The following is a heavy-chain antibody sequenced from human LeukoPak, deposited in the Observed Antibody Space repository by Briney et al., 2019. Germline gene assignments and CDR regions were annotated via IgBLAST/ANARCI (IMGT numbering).Heavy chain of an antibody. J-gene: IGHJ6*02. CDR2: ISSSSSYI. V-gene: IGHV3-21*01. D-gene: IGHD1-26*01. CDR3: ARDDNSGNYRYYYYGMDV. CDR1: GFTFSSYS. Sequence: PGGSLGLSCAASGFTFSSYSMNWVRQAPGKGLEWVSSISSSSSYIYYADSVKGRFTISRDNAKNSLYLQMNSLRAEDTAVYYCARDDNSGNYRYYYYGMDVWGQGTTVTVSS.